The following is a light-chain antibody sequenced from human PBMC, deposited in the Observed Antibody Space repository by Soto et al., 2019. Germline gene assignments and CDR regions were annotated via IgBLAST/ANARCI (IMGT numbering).Light chain of an antibody. CDR2: KAY. CDR1: QSISRW. Sequence: LSADVGHRATSTCRDSQSISRWLAWYKQKQGKDNXLXXXKAYSLESGVQSRFRGSGSGKELTLTIRRLNHDDFGNYHCQQYTSYITITVCHVTILEI. J-gene: IGKJ5*01. V-gene: IGKV1-5*03. CDR3: QQYTSYITIT.